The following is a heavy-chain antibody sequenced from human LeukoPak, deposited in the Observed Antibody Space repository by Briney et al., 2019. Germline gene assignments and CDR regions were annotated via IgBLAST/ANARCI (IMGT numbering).Heavy chain of an antibody. V-gene: IGHV4-39*01. CDR3: ARRATVTTYYYYYYGMDV. CDR2: IYYSGST. J-gene: IGHJ6*02. CDR1: GGSIRSSYYY. Sequence: PSETLSLTCTVSGGSIRSSYYYWGWIRQPPGKGLEWIGSIYYSGSTYYNPSLKSRVTISVDTSKNQFSLKLSSVTAADTAVYYCARRATVTTYYYYYYGMDVWGQGTTVTVSS. D-gene: IGHD4-11*01.